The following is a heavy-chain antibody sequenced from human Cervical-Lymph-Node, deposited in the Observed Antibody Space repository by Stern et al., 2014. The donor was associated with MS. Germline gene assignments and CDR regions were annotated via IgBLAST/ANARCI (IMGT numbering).Heavy chain of an antibody. CDR2: IGTASDT. CDR3: ARFDSWKGTFDY. Sequence: EVHLVESGGGLVQPGGSLRLSCAASGFTFSSYDMHWVRQATGKGLEWVSAIGTASDTTYPGSMMGCCTISRENAKNPLYLQMNSLRAGDTAVYYCARFDSWKGTFDYWGQGTLVTVSS. D-gene: IGHD1-1*01. J-gene: IGHJ4*02. CDR1: GFTFSSYD. V-gene: IGHV3-13*01.